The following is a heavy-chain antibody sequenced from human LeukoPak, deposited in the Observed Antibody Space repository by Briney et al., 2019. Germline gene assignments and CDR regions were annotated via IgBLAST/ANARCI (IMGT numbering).Heavy chain of an antibody. Sequence: GGSLRLSCTVSGFTFSSYEFNWVRQAPGKGLEWVSYISSSGSTIYYADSVRGRFTISRDNAKNSLYLQMNSLRDEDTAVYYCARVATRSDDYWGQGTLVTVSS. D-gene: IGHD4-11*01. CDR1: GFTFSSYE. CDR3: ARVATRSDDY. V-gene: IGHV3-48*02. J-gene: IGHJ4*02. CDR2: ISSSGSTI.